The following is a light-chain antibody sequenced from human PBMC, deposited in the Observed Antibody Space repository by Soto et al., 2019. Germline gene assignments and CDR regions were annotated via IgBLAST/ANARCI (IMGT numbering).Light chain of an antibody. V-gene: IGKV1-5*03. Sequence: DIQMTQSPSTLSGSVGDRVTITCRASQTISSWLAWYQQKPGKAPKLLIYKASTLKSGFPSRFSGSGSGTEFTLTISSLQPDDFATYYCQHYNSYSEAFGQGTK. CDR1: QTISSW. CDR2: KAS. J-gene: IGKJ1*01. CDR3: QHYNSYSEA.